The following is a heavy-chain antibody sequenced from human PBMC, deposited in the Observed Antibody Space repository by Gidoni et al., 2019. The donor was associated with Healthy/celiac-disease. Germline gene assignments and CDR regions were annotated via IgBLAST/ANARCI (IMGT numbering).Heavy chain of an antibody. V-gene: IGHV4-34*01. CDR2: INHSGST. CDR3: AGGPGSRRWYKAGRAPPFDY. Sequence: QVQLQQWGAGLLKPSETLSLTCAVYGGSFSGYYWRWIRQPPGKGPEWIGEINHSGSTNYHPFHKSRVNISVNTAKNQFSLKLSSVTAGDTAVYYCAGGPGSRRWYKAGRAPPFDYWGQGTLVTVSS. J-gene: IGHJ4*02. CDR1: GGSFSGYY. D-gene: IGHD6-13*01.